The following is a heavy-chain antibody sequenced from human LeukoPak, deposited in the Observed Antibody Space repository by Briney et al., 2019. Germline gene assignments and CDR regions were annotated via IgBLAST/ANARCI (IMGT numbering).Heavy chain of an antibody. Sequence: NPTQTLTLTCSCSGFSVNPDGVGVGWIRQPPGKALEWLALICWDGDKRYNPSLKSRLTITKDTSENQVVLTMTNMDPVDTATYFCTHSLRRGRCSGGSCYYFDYWGQGALVTVSS. CDR3: THSLRRGRCSGGSCYYFDY. CDR2: ICWDGDK. J-gene: IGHJ4*02. V-gene: IGHV2-5*02. CDR1: GFSVNPDGVG. D-gene: IGHD2-15*01.